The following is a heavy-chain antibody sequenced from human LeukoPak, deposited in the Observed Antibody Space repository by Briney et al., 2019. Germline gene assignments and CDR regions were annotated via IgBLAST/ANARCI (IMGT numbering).Heavy chain of an antibody. D-gene: IGHD5-24*01. CDR2: IRSKAYGGTT. CDR1: GFTFGDYA. CDR3: TRERWGYYYRDV. V-gene: IGHV3-49*04. J-gene: IGHJ6*03. Sequence: GGSLRLSCTASGFTFGDYAMSWVRQAPGKGLEWVGFIRSKAYGGTTEYAASVKGRFTISRDHSKSIAYLQMNSLKTEDTAVYYCTRERWGYYYRDVWGKGTTVTVSS.